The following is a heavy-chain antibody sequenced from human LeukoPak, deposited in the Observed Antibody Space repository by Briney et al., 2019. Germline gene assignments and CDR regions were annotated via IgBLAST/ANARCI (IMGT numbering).Heavy chain of an antibody. D-gene: IGHD1-14*01. Sequence: PSETLSLTCTVSDASISGHYLTWIRQPPGKGLEWIGYISYIGSTNYNPSLKSRVTISVDTSKNLFSLKLSSVTAADTAVYYCVRDKISINAFDMWGQGTMVTVSS. CDR2: ISYIGST. J-gene: IGHJ3*02. CDR3: VRDKISINAFDM. CDR1: DASISGHY. V-gene: IGHV4-59*11.